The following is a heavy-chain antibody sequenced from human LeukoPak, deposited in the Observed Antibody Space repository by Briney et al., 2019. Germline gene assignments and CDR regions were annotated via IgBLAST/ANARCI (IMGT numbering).Heavy chain of an antibody. CDR2: INPNSGGT. Sequence: GASVKVSCKASGYTFTGYYMHWVRQAPAQGLEWMGCINPNSGGTNYAQKFQGRVTMTRDTSISTAYMELSRLRSDDTAVYYCARVPAYDKIYYYYYMDVWGKGTTVTISS. CDR1: GYTFTGYY. D-gene: IGHD3-22*01. CDR3: ARVPAYDKIYYYYYMDV. V-gene: IGHV1-2*02. J-gene: IGHJ6*03.